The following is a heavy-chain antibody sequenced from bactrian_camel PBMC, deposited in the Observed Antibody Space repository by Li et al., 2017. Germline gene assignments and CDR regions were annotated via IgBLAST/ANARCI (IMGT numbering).Heavy chain of an antibody. CDR1: GFTFSSYA. J-gene: IGHJ4*01. V-gene: IGHV3S31*01. Sequence: QLVESGGGLVQPGGSLSLSCAASGFTFSSYAITWVRQAPGKGLEWVSSIGSGGAVYFADSVKGRFTITRDNARNTLWLHMNSPKNEDTAVYYCATGFLDHHFYWGQGTQVTVS. CDR2: IGSGGAV. CDR3: ATGFLDHHFY.